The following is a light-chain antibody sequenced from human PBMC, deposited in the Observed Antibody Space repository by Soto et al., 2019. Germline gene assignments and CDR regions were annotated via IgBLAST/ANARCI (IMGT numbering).Light chain of an antibody. Sequence: PGERATLSCSASQSVSSAYLAWYQQKRGQAPRLLIYGASGRAAGIPDRFSGRGSGTDFTLTISRLEPEDFAVYYCQKYGSPPTTLGQGTRREIK. V-gene: IGKV3-20*01. CDR3: QKYGSPPTT. CDR2: GAS. CDR1: QSVSSAY. J-gene: IGKJ5*01.